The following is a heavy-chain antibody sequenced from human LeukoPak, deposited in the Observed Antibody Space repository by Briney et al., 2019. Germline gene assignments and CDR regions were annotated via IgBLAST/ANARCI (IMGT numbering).Heavy chain of an antibody. J-gene: IGHJ4*02. CDR1: GYSFTSYW. CDR3: ARHVDYYDSSGYYPSFDY. D-gene: IGHD3-22*01. CDR2: IYPGDSDT. V-gene: IGHV5-51*01. Sequence: GESLKISCEASGYSFTSYWIGWVRQMPGKGLEWMGIIYPGDSDTRYSPSFQGQVTISADKSISTAYLQWSSLKASDTAMYYCARHVDYYDSSGYYPSFDYWGQGTLVTVSS.